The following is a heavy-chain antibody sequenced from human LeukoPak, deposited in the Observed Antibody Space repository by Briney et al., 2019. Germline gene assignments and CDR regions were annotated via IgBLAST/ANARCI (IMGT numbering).Heavy chain of an antibody. J-gene: IGHJ6*03. CDR1: GGSFSGYYW. D-gene: IGHD3-9*01. V-gene: IGHV3-74*03. Sequence: ETLSLTCAVYGGSFSGYYWMHWVRQAPGKGLVWVSRMDSGGSSTTYADSVKGRFTISRDNAKNTLYLQMNSLRVEDTAVYYCAREAISTGAWYMDVWGKGTTVTVSS. CDR3: AREAISTGAWYMDV. CDR2: MDSGGSST.